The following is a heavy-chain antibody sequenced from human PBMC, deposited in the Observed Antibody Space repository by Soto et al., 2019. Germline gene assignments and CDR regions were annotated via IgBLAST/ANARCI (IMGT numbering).Heavy chain of an antibody. CDR1: GGSISSGDYY. CDR2: IYYSGST. D-gene: IGHD3-22*01. Sequence: SETLSLTCTVSGGSISSGDYYWSLIRQPPGKGLEWIGYIYYSGSTYYNPSLKSRVTISVDTSKNQFSLKLSSVTAADTAVYYCARGAETMIVVGSAFDIWGQGTMVTVSS. J-gene: IGHJ3*02. V-gene: IGHV4-30-4*01. CDR3: ARGAETMIVVGSAFDI.